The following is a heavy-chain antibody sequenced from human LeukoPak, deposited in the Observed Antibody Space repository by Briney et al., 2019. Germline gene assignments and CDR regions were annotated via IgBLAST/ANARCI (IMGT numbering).Heavy chain of an antibody. J-gene: IGHJ4*02. CDR2: IRYDGSNK. D-gene: IGHD5-24*01. CDR3: AKGQVPNGSIGYYFDY. V-gene: IGHV3-30*02. CDR1: GFTFSSYG. Sequence: GGSLRLSCAASGFTFSSYGMHWVRQAPGKGLEWVAFIRYDGSNKYYADSVKGRFTISRDNSKNTLYLQMNSLRAEDTAVYYCAKGQVPNGSIGYYFDYWGQGTLVTVSS.